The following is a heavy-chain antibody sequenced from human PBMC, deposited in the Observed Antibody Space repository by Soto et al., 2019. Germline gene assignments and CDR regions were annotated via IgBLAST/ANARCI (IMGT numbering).Heavy chain of an antibody. D-gene: IGHD2-2*01. V-gene: IGHV3-21*01. J-gene: IGHJ6*02. CDR2: ISSSSSYM. Sequence: GGSLRLSCAASGFTFSSYSMNWVRQAPGKGLEWVSSISSSSSYMYYADSVKGRFTISRDNAKNSLCLQMNSLRAEDTAVYYCARDIVVVPAAIRVIKSGMDVWGQGTTVTVSS. CDR3: ARDIVVVPAAIRVIKSGMDV. CDR1: GFTFSSYS.